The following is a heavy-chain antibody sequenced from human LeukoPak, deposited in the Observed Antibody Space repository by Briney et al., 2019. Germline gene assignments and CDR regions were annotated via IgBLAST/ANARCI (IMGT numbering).Heavy chain of an antibody. CDR1: GYSINNYY. CDR3: ARQKWDRLTYYYYGMDV. D-gene: IGHD1-26*01. CDR2: DSYSGTL. Sequence: SQTLSLTCTVSGYSINNYYWSWIRQPPGKGLECFGYDSYSGTLDYNPSLKGRVTISLDTSRNQFSLQLSSVTAADTAQYYCARQKWDRLTYYYYGMDVWGQGTTVTVSS. J-gene: IGHJ6*02. V-gene: IGHV4-59*08.